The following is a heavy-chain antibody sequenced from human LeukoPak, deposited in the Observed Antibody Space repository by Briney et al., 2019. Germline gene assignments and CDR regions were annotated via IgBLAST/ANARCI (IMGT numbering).Heavy chain of an antibody. Sequence: PSETLSLTCAAYGGSFSGYYWSWIRQPPGKGLEWLGEINHSGSTNYNPSLKSRLSISIDTSKNHFALRLSSVTAADTAVYYCARGLPIISMLRGVKPSVMFDSWGQGTLVTVSS. J-gene: IGHJ5*01. D-gene: IGHD3-10*01. CDR2: INHSGST. V-gene: IGHV4-34*01. CDR3: ARGLPIISMLRGVKPSVMFDS. CDR1: GGSFSGYY.